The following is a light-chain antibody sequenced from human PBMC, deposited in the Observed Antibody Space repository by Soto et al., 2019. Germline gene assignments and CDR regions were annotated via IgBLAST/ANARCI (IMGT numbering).Light chain of an antibody. CDR2: AAS. CDR1: QSISSY. J-gene: IGKJ5*01. CDR3: QQSFSVPIT. V-gene: IGKV1-39*01. Sequence: DVQMTKSPSSLSAYVGDRVTITCRASQSISSYLNWYQQKPGKAPKVLIYAASSLQSGVPSRFSGSGSGTDFSLTINGLQPEDFATYFCQQSFSVPITFGQGTRLEIK.